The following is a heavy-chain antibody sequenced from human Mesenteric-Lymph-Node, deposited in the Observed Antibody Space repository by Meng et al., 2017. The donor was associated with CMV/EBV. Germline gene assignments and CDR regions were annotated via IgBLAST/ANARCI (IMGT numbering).Heavy chain of an antibody. Sequence: GESLKISCAASGFTFTGYWMTWVRQAPGKGLEWVANIKSDGSEKYYVDSVRGRFTISRDNAKNSLYLQMNSLRAEDTAVYYCARERVVGATDFDYWGQGTLVTVSS. CDR1: GFTFTGYW. V-gene: IGHV3-7*01. CDR2: IKSDGSEK. D-gene: IGHD1-26*01. CDR3: ARERVVGATDFDY. J-gene: IGHJ4*02.